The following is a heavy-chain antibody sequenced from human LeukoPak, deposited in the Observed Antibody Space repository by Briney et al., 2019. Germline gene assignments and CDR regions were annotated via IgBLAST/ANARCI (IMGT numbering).Heavy chain of an antibody. CDR2: ISYSGST. J-gene: IGHJ4*02. Sequence: PSQTLSLTCTVSGGSISSGDYYWSWIRQPPGKGLEWIGYISYSGSTFYNPSLKSRVSISGDTSKNQFSLKLSPVTAADTAVYYCARGGPDRVYFFDFWGQGTLVTVSS. CDR1: GGSISSGDYY. CDR3: ARGGPDRVYFFDF. V-gene: IGHV4-30-4*01.